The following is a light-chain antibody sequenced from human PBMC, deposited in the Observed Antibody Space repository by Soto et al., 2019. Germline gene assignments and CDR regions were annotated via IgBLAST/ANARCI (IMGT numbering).Light chain of an antibody. V-gene: IGLV2-14*01. CDR3: TSVSSSTSLYV. CDR2: QVT. J-gene: IGLJ1*01. CDR1: TRDIAGYNY. Sequence: QSALTQPASVSGSLGQSITISCTGTTRDIAGYNYISWYQQLPGKAPKLMIYQVTIRPSGISNRFSGSKSGNTASLTISGLQAEDEADYYCTSVSSSTSLYVFGTGTKLTVL.